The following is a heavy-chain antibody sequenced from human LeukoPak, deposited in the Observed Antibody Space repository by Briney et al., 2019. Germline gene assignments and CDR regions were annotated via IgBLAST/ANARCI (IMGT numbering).Heavy chain of an antibody. Sequence: PGRSLRLSCAASGFTFDDYAMHWVRQAPGKGLEWVSGISWNSGSIGYADSVKGRFTISRDNAKNSPYLQMNSLRAEDMALYYCAKGIKPWNDVGAFDIWGQGTMVTVSS. J-gene: IGHJ3*02. CDR3: AKGIKPWNDVGAFDI. V-gene: IGHV3-9*03. D-gene: IGHD1-1*01. CDR1: GFTFDDYA. CDR2: ISWNSGSI.